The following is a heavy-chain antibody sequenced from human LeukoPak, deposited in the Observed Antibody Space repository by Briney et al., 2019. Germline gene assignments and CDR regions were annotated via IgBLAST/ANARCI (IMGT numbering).Heavy chain of an antibody. CDR3: AKVRVDTAMDGYDAFDI. CDR2: ISGSGGST. CDR1: GFTFSSYA. J-gene: IGHJ3*02. Sequence: PGGSLRLSCAASGFTFSSYAMSWVRQAPGKGLEWVSAISGSGGSTYYADSVKGRFTISRDNSKNTLYLQMNSLRAEDTAVYYCAKVRVDTAMDGYDAFDIWGQGTMVTVSS. D-gene: IGHD5-18*01. V-gene: IGHV3-23*01.